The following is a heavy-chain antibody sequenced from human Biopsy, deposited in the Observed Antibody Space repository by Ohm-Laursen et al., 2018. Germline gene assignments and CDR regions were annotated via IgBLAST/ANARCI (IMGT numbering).Heavy chain of an antibody. D-gene: IGHD2/OR15-2a*01. CDR1: GHALSELS. Sequence: ASVKVSCKVSGHALSELSMHWVRQSPGKGLEWMGGFSPEEGETLYAQKFQGRVTMSEDTSTDTAYMELSSLTSEDTAVYYCAADIIFTLDSWGQGTLVTVSP. J-gene: IGHJ4*02. V-gene: IGHV1-24*01. CDR3: AADIIFTLDS. CDR2: FSPEEGET.